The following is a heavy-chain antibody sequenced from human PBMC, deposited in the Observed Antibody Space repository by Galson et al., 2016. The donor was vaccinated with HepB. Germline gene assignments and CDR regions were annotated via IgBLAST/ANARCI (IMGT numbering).Heavy chain of an antibody. CDR2: ISGSSGTI. J-gene: IGHJ4*02. Sequence: SLRLSCAASGFTFSHYSMNWVRQAPGKGLEWVSYISGSSGTIHYTDSVKGRFTISRDNARNSLYLQMNSLRAEDTAVYYCATIPEYCSGGACYPLDYWGQGTLVTVSS. D-gene: IGHD2-15*01. CDR3: ATIPEYCSGGACYPLDY. CDR1: GFTFSHYS. V-gene: IGHV3-48*01.